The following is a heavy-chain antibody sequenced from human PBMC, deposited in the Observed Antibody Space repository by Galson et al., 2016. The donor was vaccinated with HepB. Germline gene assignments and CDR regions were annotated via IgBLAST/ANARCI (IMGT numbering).Heavy chain of an antibody. V-gene: IGHV3-74*01. Sequence: SLRLSCAASGFNFNNAWMHWVRQAPGKGLVWVSRINGDGRSTNYADSVKGRFTISRDNAKNTLYLQMNSLRAEDTAVYYCASETQDRTTRKTEWGPGTLVTVSS. CDR3: ASETQDRTTRKTE. D-gene: IGHD2/OR15-2a*01. J-gene: IGHJ4*02. CDR1: GFNFNNAW. CDR2: INGDGRST.